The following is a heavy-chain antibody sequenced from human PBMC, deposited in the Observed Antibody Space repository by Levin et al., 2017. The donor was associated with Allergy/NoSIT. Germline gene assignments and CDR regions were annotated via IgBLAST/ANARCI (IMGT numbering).Heavy chain of an antibody. CDR2: IIPILGIA. J-gene: IGHJ3*02. CDR3: ARVYYYDSSGYYDYAFDI. D-gene: IGHD3-22*01. Sequence: ASVKVSCKASGGTFSSYPISWVRQAPGQGLEWMGRIIPILGIANYAQKFQGRVTITADKSTSTAYMELSSLRSEDTAVYYCARVYYYDSSGYYDYAFDIWGQGTMVTVSS. V-gene: IGHV1-69*04. CDR1: GGTFSSYP.